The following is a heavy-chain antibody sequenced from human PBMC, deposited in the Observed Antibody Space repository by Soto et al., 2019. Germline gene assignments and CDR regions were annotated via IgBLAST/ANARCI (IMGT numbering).Heavy chain of an antibody. CDR2: INPNSGGT. V-gene: IGHV1-2*04. J-gene: IGHJ5*02. CDR1: GYTFTGYY. CDR3: ARAPPGAVAGKGWFDP. Sequence: GASVKVSCKASGYTFTGYYMHWVRQAPGQGLEWMGWINPNSGGTNYAQKFPGWVTMSRDTSISTAYMELSRLRSDDTAVYYCARAPPGAVAGKGWFDPWGQGTLVTVSS. D-gene: IGHD6-19*01.